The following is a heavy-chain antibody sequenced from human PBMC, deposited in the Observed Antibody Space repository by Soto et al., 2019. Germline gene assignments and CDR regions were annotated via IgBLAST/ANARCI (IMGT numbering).Heavy chain of an antibody. CDR1: GYTFTRYG. J-gene: IGHJ6*02. Sequence: QVQLVQSGAEVKKPGASVKVSCKASGYTFTRYGISWVRQAPGQGLEWMGWFSAYDGNTNFAQKLQGRDTMTTDTTTSTDEMERRSQRSDGTPVYDCAGGSGSAAVYSYPYGTDVWGQGTMVTVSS. CDR2: FSAYDGNT. D-gene: IGHD6-25*01. V-gene: IGHV1-18*01. CDR3: AGGSGSAAVYSYPYGTDV.